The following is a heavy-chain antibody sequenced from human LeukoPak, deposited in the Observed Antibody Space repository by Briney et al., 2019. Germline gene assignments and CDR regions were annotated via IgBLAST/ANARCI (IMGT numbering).Heavy chain of an antibody. V-gene: IGHV3-23*01. CDR2: ISASGDNT. CDR1: GFTLSRSG. D-gene: IGHD3-10*01. Sequence: GGSLRLSCAASGFTLSRSGMSWVRQAPGEGLEWVSNISASGDNTYYADSVKGRFTISRDNSKKKLYLQMNSLRAEDTAVYYCAKGYYGSGTYGWFDPWGQGTLVTVSS. J-gene: IGHJ5*02. CDR3: AKGYYGSGTYGWFDP.